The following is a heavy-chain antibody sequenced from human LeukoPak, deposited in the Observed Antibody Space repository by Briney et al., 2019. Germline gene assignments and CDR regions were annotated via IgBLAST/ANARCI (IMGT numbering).Heavy chain of an antibody. V-gene: IGHV4-38-2*02. J-gene: IGHJ3*02. CDR3: ARATHRAARRRAFDI. D-gene: IGHD6-6*01. Sequence: SETLSLTCTVSGYSISSGYYWSWIRQPPGKGLEWIGEINHSGSTNYNPSLKSRVTISVDTSKNQFSLKLSSVTAADTAVYYCARATHRAARRRAFDIWGQGTMVTVSS. CDR2: INHSGST. CDR1: GYSISSGYY.